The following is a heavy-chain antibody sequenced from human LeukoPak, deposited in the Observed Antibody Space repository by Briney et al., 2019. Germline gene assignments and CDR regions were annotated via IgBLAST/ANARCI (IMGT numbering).Heavy chain of an antibody. J-gene: IGHJ4*02. CDR3: TREGYGEGYGSSGYYLDY. CDR1: GGSFSGYY. V-gene: IGHV4-34*01. CDR2: INHSGST. D-gene: IGHD3-22*01. Sequence: PSETLSLTCAVYGGSFSGYYWSWIRQPPGKGLEWIGEINHSGSTNYNPSLKSRVTISVDTSKNQFSLKLSSVTVADTAFYYCTREGYGEGYGSSGYYLDYWGQGTLVTVSS.